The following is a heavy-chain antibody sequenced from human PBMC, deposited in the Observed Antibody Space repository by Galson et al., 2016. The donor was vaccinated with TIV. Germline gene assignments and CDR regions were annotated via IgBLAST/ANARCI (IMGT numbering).Heavy chain of an antibody. CDR2: ISGSADRADRA. CDR3: AKGGSWYDY. J-gene: IGHJ4*02. Sequence: SLRLSCAASGFTFETYAMTWVRQAPGKGLEWVSVISGSADRADRAYYADSVGGRFTISRDNSKNTVFLEMNSLTVVDTAVYYCAKGGSWYDYWGPGTLVTVSS. CDR1: GFTFETYA. V-gene: IGHV3-23*01. D-gene: IGHD6-13*01.